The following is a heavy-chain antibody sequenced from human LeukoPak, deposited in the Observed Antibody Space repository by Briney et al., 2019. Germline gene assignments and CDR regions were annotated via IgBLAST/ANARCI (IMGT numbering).Heavy chain of an antibody. Sequence: GESLEISCKASGYSFTNNWIGWVRQMSGKGLEWVGIMHPGSSETRYSPSFQGQVTISVDKSLSFGFLQWSSLRASDRGIFFCAKRGCTSVSCYPGARGGQETLGTVSS. V-gene: IGHV5-51*01. CDR2: MHPGSSET. J-gene: IGHJ4*02. CDR1: GYSFTNNW. D-gene: IGHD2-2*01. CDR3: AKRGCTSVSCYPGAR.